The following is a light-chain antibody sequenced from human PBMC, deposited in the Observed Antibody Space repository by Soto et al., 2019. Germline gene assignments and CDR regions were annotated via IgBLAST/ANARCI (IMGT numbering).Light chain of an antibody. V-gene: IGKV2-28*01. Sequence: DIALTQSPLSLPVTPGEPASISCRSSQRLLNRNGYNYFDWFVXKKGQSSQLXIYMGSNRSPGVPDRFSVIISGTAGTMKIGRVEAEDGSVYDGMQPLHTPWTFGQGTKVDIK. CDR2: MGS. CDR1: QRLLNRNGYNY. CDR3: MQPLHTPWT. J-gene: IGKJ1*01.